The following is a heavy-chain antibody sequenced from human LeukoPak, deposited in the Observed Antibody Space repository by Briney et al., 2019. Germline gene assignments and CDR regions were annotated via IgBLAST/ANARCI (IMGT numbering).Heavy chain of an antibody. V-gene: IGHV4-34*01. CDR1: GGSFSGYY. D-gene: IGHD6-19*01. Sequence: PSETLSLTCAVYGGSFSGYYWSWIRQPPNKGLEWIGEMNHSGSTNYNPSLKSRVTIPADASKKQFSLKLNSVTAADTAVYYCARAQGRLVPPAYWGQGTLVTVSS. CDR3: ARAQGRLVPPAY. CDR2: MNHSGST. J-gene: IGHJ4*02.